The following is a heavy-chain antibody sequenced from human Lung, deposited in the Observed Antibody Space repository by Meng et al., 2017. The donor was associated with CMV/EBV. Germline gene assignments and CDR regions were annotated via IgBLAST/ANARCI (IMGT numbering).Heavy chain of an antibody. V-gene: IGHV4-39*07. J-gene: IGHJ4*02. CDR2: IDYSGVT. CDR3: VRDVYQLLLYHFFDY. D-gene: IGHD2-2*01. CDR1: GGSISSSSQY. Sequence: SXTXSLXXTVSGGSISSSSQYWAWIRQAPGKGLEWIGNIDYSGVTYYSPSLKSRVTISVDMSKNQFSLKLSSVTAADTAIYYCVRDVYQLLLYHFFDYWGQGXLVTVSS.